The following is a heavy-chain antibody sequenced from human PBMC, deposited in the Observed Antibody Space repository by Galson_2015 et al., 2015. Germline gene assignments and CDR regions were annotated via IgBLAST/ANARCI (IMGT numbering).Heavy chain of an antibody. CDR1: GFTFSSYA. J-gene: IGHJ4*02. CDR3: AKDSELTGTTDFGY. V-gene: IGHV3-23*01. Sequence: SLRLSCAASGFTFSSYAMSWVRQAPGKGLEWVSAISGSGGSTYYADSVKGWFTISRDNSKNTLYLQMNSLRAEDTAVYYRAKDSELTGTTDFGYWGQGTLVTVSS. D-gene: IGHD1-7*01. CDR2: ISGSGGST.